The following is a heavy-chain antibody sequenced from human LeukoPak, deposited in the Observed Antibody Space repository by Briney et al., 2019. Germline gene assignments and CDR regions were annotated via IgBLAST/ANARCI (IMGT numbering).Heavy chain of an antibody. V-gene: IGHV1-2*02. D-gene: IGHD4-17*01. CDR2: INPNSGGT. CDR1: GYTFTGYY. J-gene: IGHJ3*02. CDR3: ARFVTTSYAFDI. Sequence: GASVKVSCKASGYTFTGYYMHWVRQAPGQGLEWMGWINPNSGGTNYAQKFQGRVTMTRDTSISTAYMELSRLRSEDTAVYYCARFVTTSYAFDIWGQGTMVTVSS.